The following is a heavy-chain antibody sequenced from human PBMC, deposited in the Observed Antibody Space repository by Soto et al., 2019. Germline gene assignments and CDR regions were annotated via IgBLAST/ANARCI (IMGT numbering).Heavy chain of an antibody. Sequence: ASVKVSCKASGYTFIDYYMHWVRQAPGQGLEWMGWINPNGGATNYAQKFQGWVTMTRDTSISTAYMELSRLRSDDTALYYCARDDPPVAGTDRNFDYWGQGTLVTVSS. CDR1: GYTFIDYY. J-gene: IGHJ4*02. CDR3: ARDDPPVAGTDRNFDY. V-gene: IGHV1-2*04. D-gene: IGHD6-19*01. CDR2: INPNGGAT.